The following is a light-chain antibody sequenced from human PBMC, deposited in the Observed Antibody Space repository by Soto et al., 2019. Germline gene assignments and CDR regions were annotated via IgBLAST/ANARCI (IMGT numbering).Light chain of an antibody. Sequence: IVLTQSPGTMSSLSGQRATLSCRSSRSVSSNLAWYQQKPGQAPRLLIYDASTRATGIPPTFSGGGSGTEFTLTISSLQSEDFVVYYCQQYSSWPPIPFGTGTRVEIK. J-gene: IGKJ5*01. CDR2: DAS. V-gene: IGKV3-15*01. CDR3: QQYSSWPPIP. CDR1: RSVSSN.